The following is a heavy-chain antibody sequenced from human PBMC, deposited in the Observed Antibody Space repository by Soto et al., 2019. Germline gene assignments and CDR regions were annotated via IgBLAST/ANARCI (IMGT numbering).Heavy chain of an antibody. Sequence: PVGSLRLSCAASGFTFSSYWMHWVRQAPGKGLVWVSRINSDGSSTSYADTVKGRFTISRDNAKNTLYLQMNSLRAEDTAVYYCARGPTYVDSSGYYCSYWGQGTLVTVSS. CDR2: INSDGSST. V-gene: IGHV3-74*01. D-gene: IGHD3-22*01. CDR1: GFTFSSYW. J-gene: IGHJ4*02. CDR3: ARGPTYVDSSGYYCSY.